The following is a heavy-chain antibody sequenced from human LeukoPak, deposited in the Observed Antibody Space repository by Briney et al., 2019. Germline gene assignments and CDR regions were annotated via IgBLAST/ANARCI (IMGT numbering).Heavy chain of an antibody. CDR1: GFTFSSYA. CDR3: AKGLRYISQYYFDY. CDR2: ISGIGGST. Sequence: GGSLRLPCAASGFTFSSYAMSWVRQSPGKGLEWVSAISGIGGSTYYADSVKGRLTISRDNSKNTLYLQMNSLRAEDAAVYYCAKGLRYISQYYFDYWGQGTLVTVSS. J-gene: IGHJ4*02. V-gene: IGHV3-23*01. D-gene: IGHD1-14*01.